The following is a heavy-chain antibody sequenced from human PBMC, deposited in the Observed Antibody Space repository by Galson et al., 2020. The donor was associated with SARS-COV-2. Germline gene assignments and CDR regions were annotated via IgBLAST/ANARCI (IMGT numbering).Heavy chain of an antibody. D-gene: IGHD3-22*01. CDR1: GFSLSTSEVG. CDR2: IYWNDNK. V-gene: IGHV2-5*01. J-gene: IGHJ4*02. CDR3: ARRTYYYEDCGYYGGYYFDY. Sequence: ESGPTLVKPTQTLTLTCTFSGFSLSTSEVGVGWIRQPPGKDLEWLTLIYWNDNKRYSPSLKSRLTITKDTSKNQVVLTMTNMDPVDTATYYCARRTYYYEDCGYYGGYYFDYFGQGTRVTVSA.